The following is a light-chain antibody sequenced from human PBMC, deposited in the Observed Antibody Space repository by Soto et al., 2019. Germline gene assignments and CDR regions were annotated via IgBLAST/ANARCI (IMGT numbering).Light chain of an antibody. Sequence: DIQMTQSPSTLSASAGDRVTITCRASQSISSWMAWYQQKPGKAHKLLIYKASTLESGFPSRFSGSGSGTEFTLTISSLQPDDFATYYCQQYSSYSWTFGQGTKV. CDR2: KAS. CDR1: QSISSW. J-gene: IGKJ1*01. V-gene: IGKV1-5*03. CDR3: QQYSSYSWT.